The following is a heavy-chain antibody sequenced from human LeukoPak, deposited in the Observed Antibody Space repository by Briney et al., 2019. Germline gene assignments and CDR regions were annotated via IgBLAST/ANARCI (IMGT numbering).Heavy chain of an antibody. CDR2: INTDGSST. CDR3: ARGKYYYDSSGWGDYYYMDV. D-gene: IGHD3-22*01. Sequence: GGSLRLSCAASGFTFTRYWMHWVRQAPGKGLVWVSRINTDGSSTAYADSVKGRFTISRDNAKNTVYLQMNSLRAEDTAVYYCARGKYYYDSSGWGDYYYMDVWGKGTTVTVSS. CDR1: GFTFTRYW. J-gene: IGHJ6*03. V-gene: IGHV3-74*01.